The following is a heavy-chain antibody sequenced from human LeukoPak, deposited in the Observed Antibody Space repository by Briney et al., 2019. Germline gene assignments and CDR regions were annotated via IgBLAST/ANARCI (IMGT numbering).Heavy chain of an antibody. V-gene: IGHV3-74*01. Sequence: GGSLRLSCAASGFTFSSYWMHWVRHAPGKGLVWVSRINSDGSSTSYADSVKGRFTISRDNAKNTLYLQMNSLRAEDTAVYYCARGPSRHVAFDIWGQGTMVTVSS. J-gene: IGHJ3*02. CDR2: INSDGSST. CDR1: GFTFSSYW. CDR3: ARGPSRHVAFDI.